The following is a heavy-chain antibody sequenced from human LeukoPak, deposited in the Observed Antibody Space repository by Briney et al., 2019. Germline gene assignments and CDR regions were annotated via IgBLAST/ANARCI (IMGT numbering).Heavy chain of an antibody. CDR2: TYYWSTWYN. CDR3: ARRLTQYDCFDP. Sequence: QTLSLTCAISGDSVSSNSVTWNWIRQSPSRGLEWLGRTYYWSTWYNDYAVSVRGRITVNPDTSKNQFSLHLNSVTPEDTAVYYCARRLTQYDCFDPWGQGILVTVSS. D-gene: IGHD2-2*01. V-gene: IGHV6-1*01. CDR1: GDSVSSNSVT. J-gene: IGHJ5*02.